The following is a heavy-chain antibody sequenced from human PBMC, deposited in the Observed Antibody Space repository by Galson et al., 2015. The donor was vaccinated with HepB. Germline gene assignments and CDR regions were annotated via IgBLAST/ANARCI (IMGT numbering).Heavy chain of an antibody. D-gene: IGHD3/OR15-3a*01. V-gene: IGHV1-69*06. CDR1: GYTFTGYY. CDR3: ARGGSNEDWFDP. J-gene: IGHJ3*01. CDR2: IIPIFGTA. Sequence: SVKVSCKASGYTFTGYYMHWVRQAPGQGLEWMGGIIPIFGTANYAQKFQGRVTITADKSTSTAYMELSSLRSEDTAVYYCARGGSNEDWFDPWGRGTMVTVSS.